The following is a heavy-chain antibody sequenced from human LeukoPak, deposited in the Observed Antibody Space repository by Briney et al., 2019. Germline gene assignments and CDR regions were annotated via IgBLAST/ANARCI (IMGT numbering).Heavy chain of an antibody. CDR3: ARCSAATCFPLDFDF. Sequence: ASVKVSCKASGYDFNRFAINWVRQAPGQGPERMGWISGFNDNTAYAQKLQDRVTMTTDKSTSTAYMELRSLRSDDTAMYYCARCSAATCFPLDFDFWGQGTLVTVSS. V-gene: IGHV1-18*01. CDR2: ISGFNDNT. CDR1: GYDFNRFA. D-gene: IGHD2-15*01. J-gene: IGHJ4*02.